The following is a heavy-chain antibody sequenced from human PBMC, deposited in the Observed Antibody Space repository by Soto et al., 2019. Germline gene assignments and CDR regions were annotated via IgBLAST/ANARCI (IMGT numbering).Heavy chain of an antibody. Sequence: QVQLVQSGTEVKKPGSSVKVSCKASGGTFRNYPINWVRQAPGQGLEWMGSIFPLTDIPDYAQNFQARRTISADKATSTAYMELSSLTSDDTAMYFWARGPLVVLNYFESWGQGTLVTVSS. CDR1: GGTFRNYP. V-gene: IGHV1-69*02. J-gene: IGHJ4*02. CDR2: IFPLTDIP. CDR3: ARGPLVVLNYFES.